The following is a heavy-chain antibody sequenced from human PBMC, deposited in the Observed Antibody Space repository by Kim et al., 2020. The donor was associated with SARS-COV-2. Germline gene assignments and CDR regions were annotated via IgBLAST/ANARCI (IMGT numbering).Heavy chain of an antibody. V-gene: IGHV4-59*08. D-gene: IGHD2-8*01. CDR2: IYYSGST. Sequence: SETLSLTCTVSGGSISSYYWSWIRQPPGKGLEWIGYIYYSGSTNYNPSLKSRVTISVDTSKNQFSLKLSSVTAADTAVYYCARHASRGMVYAIPESYYYGMSVWGQGTTVTVSS. J-gene: IGHJ6*02. CDR3: ARHASRGMVYAIPESYYYGMSV. CDR1: GGSISSYY.